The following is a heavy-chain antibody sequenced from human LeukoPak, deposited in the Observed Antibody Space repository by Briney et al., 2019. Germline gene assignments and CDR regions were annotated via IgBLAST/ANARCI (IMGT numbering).Heavy chain of an antibody. Sequence: ASVKVSCKASGGIFSSYTFNWVRQAPGQGLEWMGWINPNSGGTDYAQKFQGRVTMTRDTSISTAYMELSRLRSDDTAVYYCARDDAAAGPNFDYWGQGSLVTVSS. D-gene: IGHD6-13*01. CDR2: INPNSGGT. J-gene: IGHJ4*02. CDR1: GGIFSSYT. V-gene: IGHV1-2*02. CDR3: ARDDAAAGPNFDY.